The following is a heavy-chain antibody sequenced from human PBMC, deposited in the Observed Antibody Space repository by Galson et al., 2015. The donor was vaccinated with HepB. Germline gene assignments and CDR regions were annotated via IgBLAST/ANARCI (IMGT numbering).Heavy chain of an antibody. CDR1: GYTFTGYY. Sequence: SVKVSCKASGYTFTGYYMHWVRQAPGQGLEWMGWINPNSGGTNYAQKFQGRVTMTRDTSISTAYMELSRLRPDDTAVYYCARVGPDPWGLGVDYWGQGTLVTVSS. CDR3: ARVGPDPWGLGVDY. J-gene: IGHJ4*02. V-gene: IGHV1-2*02. CDR2: INPNSGGT. D-gene: IGHD3-16*01.